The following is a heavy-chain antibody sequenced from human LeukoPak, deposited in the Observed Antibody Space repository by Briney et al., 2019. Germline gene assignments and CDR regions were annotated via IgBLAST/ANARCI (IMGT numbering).Heavy chain of an antibody. CDR3: AKGGGYEAQYYYYYLDV. CDR1: GFMFSSYG. V-gene: IGHV3-48*01. D-gene: IGHD5-12*01. Sequence: GGSLRLSCAASGFMFSSYGMNWVRQAPGRGLEWVAYISSSSPNIYYADSVKGRFTISRDNSKNTLYLQMKSLRAEDTAVYYCAKGGGYEAQYYYYYLDVWGKGTTVTISS. CDR2: ISSSSPNI. J-gene: IGHJ6*03.